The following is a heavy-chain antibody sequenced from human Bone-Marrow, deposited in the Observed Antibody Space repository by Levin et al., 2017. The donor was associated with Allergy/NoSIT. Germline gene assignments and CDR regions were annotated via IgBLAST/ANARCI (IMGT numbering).Heavy chain of an antibody. D-gene: IGHD6-13*01. CDR2: INTDGSSA. V-gene: IGHV3-74*01. J-gene: IGHJ4*02. Sequence: GESLKISCAASGFTFSNYFMQWVRQAPGKGLVWVSRINTDGSSARYADSMKGRFTISRDNAKNTVYLEMNSLRAEDTAVYYCTGSSWYYFDFWGQGALVTVSS. CDR1: GFTFSNYF. CDR3: TGSSWYYFDF.